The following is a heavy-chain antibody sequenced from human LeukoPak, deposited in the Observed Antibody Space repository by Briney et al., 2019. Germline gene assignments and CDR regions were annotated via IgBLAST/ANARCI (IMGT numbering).Heavy chain of an antibody. CDR2: IYYSGST. Sequence: SETLSLTCTVSGDSISSADYCWIWIRQPPGKGLEGIGYIYYSGSTYYNPSLKSRVIISADTSKNRFSLKLSSVTAADTAVYYCARVKYSGSYYGVDYWGQGTLVTVSS. D-gene: IGHD1-26*01. CDR1: GDSISSADYC. V-gene: IGHV4-30-4*08. J-gene: IGHJ4*02. CDR3: ARVKYSGSYYGVDY.